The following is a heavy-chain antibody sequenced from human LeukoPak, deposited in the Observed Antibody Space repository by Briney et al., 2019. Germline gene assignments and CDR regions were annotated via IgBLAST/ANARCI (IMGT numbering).Heavy chain of an antibody. CDR1: GFTFSSSA. CDR3: AKASSSWYFS. V-gene: IGHV3-23*01. J-gene: IGHJ5*02. Sequence: GGSLRLSCAASGFTFSSSAMSWVRQAPGKGMEWVSAITDSGGTTLYADSVQGRFTISRDNSKDTLSLQMNSLGAEDTAVYYCAKASSSWYFSWGQGTLVTVAS. CDR2: ITDSGGTT. D-gene: IGHD6-13*01.